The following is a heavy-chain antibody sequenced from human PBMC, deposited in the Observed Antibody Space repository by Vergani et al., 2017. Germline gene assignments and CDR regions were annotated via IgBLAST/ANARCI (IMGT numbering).Heavy chain of an antibody. V-gene: IGHV1-3*01. Sequence: QVQLVQSGAEVKKPGASVKVSCKASGYTFTSYAMHWVRQAPGRRLEWMGWINAGNGNTKYSQKFQGRVTITRDTSASTAYMELSSLRSEDTAVYYCARDYPRIAVAGXADYWGQGTLVTVSS. D-gene: IGHD6-19*01. J-gene: IGHJ4*02. CDR2: INAGNGNT. CDR3: ARDYPRIAVAGXADY. CDR1: GYTFTSYA.